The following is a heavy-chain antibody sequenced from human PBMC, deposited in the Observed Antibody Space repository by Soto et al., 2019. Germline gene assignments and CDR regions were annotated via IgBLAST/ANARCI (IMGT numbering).Heavy chain of an antibody. CDR1: GFTFSSYW. Sequence: EVQLVESGGGLVRPGGSLRLSCAASGFTFSSYWMHWVRQAPGKGLVWVSRINRDGSSTSYADSVKGRFTISRDNAKNTLYLQMNSLRADDTAVYYCARDGGLYTSSNYYGLDVWGQGTTVTASS. CDR2: INRDGSST. J-gene: IGHJ6*02. CDR3: ARDGGLYTSSNYYGLDV. V-gene: IGHV3-74*01. D-gene: IGHD6-6*01.